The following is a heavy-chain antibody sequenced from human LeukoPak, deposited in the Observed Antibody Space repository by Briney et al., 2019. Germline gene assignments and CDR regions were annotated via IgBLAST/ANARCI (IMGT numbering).Heavy chain of an antibody. D-gene: IGHD3-22*01. CDR1: GFTFSSYS. J-gene: IGHJ3*02. Sequence: PGGSLRLFCAASGFTFSSYSMNWVRQAPGKGLEWVSSISSSSSYIYYADSVKGRFTISRDNAKNSLYLQMNSLRAEDTAVYYCARKGRYYYDSSGYGAFDIWGQGTMVTVSS. CDR2: ISSSSSYI. CDR3: ARKGRYYYDSSGYGAFDI. V-gene: IGHV3-21*01.